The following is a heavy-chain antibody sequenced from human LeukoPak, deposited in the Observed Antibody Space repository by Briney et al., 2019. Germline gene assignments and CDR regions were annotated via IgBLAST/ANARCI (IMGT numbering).Heavy chain of an antibody. CDR2: INPNSGYT. J-gene: IGHJ4*02. D-gene: IGHD6-13*01. V-gene: IGHV1-2*02. CDR3: ARAQSLTAPAGTFANS. CDR1: GCTFTGYF. Sequence: ASVKVSCKASGCTFTGYFLHWVRRAPGQGFEGMGWINPNSGYTYYTQSFQGSVTMTRDTSISTAYIELSSLRSDDTAVYYCARAQSLTAPAGTFANSWGQGTLVTVSS.